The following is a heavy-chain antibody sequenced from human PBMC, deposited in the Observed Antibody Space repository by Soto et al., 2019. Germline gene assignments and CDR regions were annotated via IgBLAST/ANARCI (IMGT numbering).Heavy chain of an antibody. CDR1: GFTFSSHW. V-gene: IGHV3-7*01. CDR2: IKQDGSEI. Sequence: GGSLRLSCAASGFTFSSHWMSWVRQAPGKGLEWVAHIKQDGSEIYVVDSVKGRFNIAKDKAKNTLYLQMNGLRVEDTAVFYCARVGDYSSGSSYRAVDMWGQGTMVTVSS. D-gene: IGHD3-10*01. CDR3: ARVGDYSSGSSYRAVDM. J-gene: IGHJ3*02.